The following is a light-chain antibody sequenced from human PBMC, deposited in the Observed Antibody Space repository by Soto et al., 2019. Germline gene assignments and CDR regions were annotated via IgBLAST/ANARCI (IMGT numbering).Light chain of an antibody. CDR3: SSCTSSSTLLYV. CDR2: EVN. J-gene: IGLJ1*01. Sequence: SVLTQPASVSGSPGQAITISCTGTSSDVGYHNYVSWYRHHPGKAPRLMIYEVNNRPSGVSNRFSGSKSGNTASLTISGLQAEEEADYSRSSCTSSSTLLYVFGTGTKVTVL. CDR1: SSDVGYHNY. V-gene: IGLV2-14*01.